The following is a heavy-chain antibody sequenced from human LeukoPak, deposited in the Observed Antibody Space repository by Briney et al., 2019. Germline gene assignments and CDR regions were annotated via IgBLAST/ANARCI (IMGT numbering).Heavy chain of an antibody. CDR1: GFTFGDYA. J-gene: IGHJ6*02. Sequence: SGGSLRLSCTASGFTFGDYAMSWVRQAPGKGLEWVGFIRSKAYGRTTEYAASVKGRFTISRDDSKSIAYLQMNSLKTEDTAVYYCSRHRRITIFGVVIQDYYYYGMDVWGQGTTVTVSS. V-gene: IGHV3-49*04. D-gene: IGHD3-3*01. CDR3: SRHRRITIFGVVIQDYYYYGMDV. CDR2: IRSKAYGRTT.